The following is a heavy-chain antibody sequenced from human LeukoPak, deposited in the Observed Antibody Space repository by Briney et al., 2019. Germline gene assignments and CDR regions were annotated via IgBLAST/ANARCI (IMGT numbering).Heavy chain of an antibody. CDR3: ASGIAADLY. D-gene: IGHD6-13*01. CDR1: GGSISSSSYY. J-gene: IGHJ4*02. CDR2: IYYSGST. Sequence: SETLSLTCTVSGGSISSSSYYWGWIRQPPGKGLEWIGSIYYSGSTYYNPSLKSRVTISVDTSKNQFSLKLSSVTAVDTAVYYCASGIAADLYWGQGTLVTVSS. V-gene: IGHV4-39*07.